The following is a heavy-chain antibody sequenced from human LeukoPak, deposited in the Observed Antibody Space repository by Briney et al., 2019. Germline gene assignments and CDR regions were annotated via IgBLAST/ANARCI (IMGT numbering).Heavy chain of an antibody. CDR2: ISGSGGST. CDR1: GFTFSSYA. V-gene: IGHV3-23*01. J-gene: IGHJ4*02. D-gene: IGHD1-26*01. Sequence: GGSLRLSCAASGFTFSSYAMSWVRQAPGKGLEWVSAISGSGGSTYYADSVKGRFTISRDNSKNTLYLQMNSLRAEDTAVYYCAKDLFGIVGATTTFDYWGQGTLVTVSS. CDR3: AKDLFGIVGATTTFDY.